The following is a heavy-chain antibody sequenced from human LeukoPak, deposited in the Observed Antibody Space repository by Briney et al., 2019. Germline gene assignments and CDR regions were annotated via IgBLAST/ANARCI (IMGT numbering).Heavy chain of an antibody. CDR1: GESFSGYY. D-gene: IGHD6-19*01. CDR3: ARFGSGWWYNDY. J-gene: IGHJ4*02. CDR2: INHSGST. Sequence: SETLSLTCAVYGESFSGYYWTWIRQPPGKGLEWIGEINHSGSTNYNPSLKSRVTISIDTSKNQFSLKLSSVTAADTAVYYCARFGSGWWYNDYWGQGTLVTVSS. V-gene: IGHV4-34*01.